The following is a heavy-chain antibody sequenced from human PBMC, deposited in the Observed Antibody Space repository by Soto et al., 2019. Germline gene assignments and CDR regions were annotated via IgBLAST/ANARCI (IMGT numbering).Heavy chain of an antibody. CDR1: GYTFNNYR. CDR2: IYPGDSDT. J-gene: IGHJ6*02. CDR3: ARRLKDDSGSSPYYSDFDV. V-gene: IGHV5-51*01. Sequence: PGESLKISCQASGYTFNNYRIAWVRQMPGKGLGYVGIIYPGDSDTRYSPPLQGQVTISADTSISTAYLQWSSLKASDSGMYYCARRLKDDSGSSPYYSDFDVWGRGTTVTVSS. D-gene: IGHD3-3*01.